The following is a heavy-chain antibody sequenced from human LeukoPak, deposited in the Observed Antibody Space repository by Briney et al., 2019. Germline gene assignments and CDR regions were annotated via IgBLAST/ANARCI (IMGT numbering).Heavy chain of an antibody. CDR2: IKQDGTQK. Sequence: GGSLRRSCAASGFTFSSYWMSWVRQAPGKGLEWVGNIKQDGTQKFYVDSVRGRFTISRDNAKNSLYLQMNLLSAEDTAIYYCASISSPQDYWGQGTLVTVSS. V-gene: IGHV3-7*01. J-gene: IGHJ4*02. CDR1: GFTFSSYW. CDR3: ASISSPQDY. D-gene: IGHD6-13*01.